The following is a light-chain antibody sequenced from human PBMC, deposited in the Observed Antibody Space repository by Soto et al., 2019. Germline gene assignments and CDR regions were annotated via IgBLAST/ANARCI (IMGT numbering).Light chain of an antibody. CDR3: KQYNSYTWR. J-gene: IGKJ1*01. Sequence: DIQMTQSPSTLSASVGDRVTITCRASQSISSWLAWYQQKPGKAPKLLIYKASSLESGVPSRFSGSGSGTEFTLTISSLQPDDFATYYCKQYNSYTWRFGEVTKVDI. V-gene: IGKV1-5*03. CDR1: QSISSW. CDR2: KAS.